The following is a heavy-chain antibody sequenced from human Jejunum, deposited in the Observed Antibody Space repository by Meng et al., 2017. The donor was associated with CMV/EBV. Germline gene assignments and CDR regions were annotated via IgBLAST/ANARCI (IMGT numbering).Heavy chain of an antibody. Sequence: FTFSKYWVHWVRQAPGKGLEWISYITSSSSTLYYADSVLGRFTISRDDAKKSLYLQMTNLGPEDTGVYYCARDSFLGAAAVLPFDYWGQGTLVTVSS. CDR1: FTFSKYW. D-gene: IGHD6-13*01. V-gene: IGHV3-48*04. CDR2: ITSSSSTL. J-gene: IGHJ4*02. CDR3: ARDSFLGAAAVLPFDY.